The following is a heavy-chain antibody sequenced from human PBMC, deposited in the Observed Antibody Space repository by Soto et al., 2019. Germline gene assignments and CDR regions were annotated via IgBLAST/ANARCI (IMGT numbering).Heavy chain of an antibody. J-gene: IGHJ6*02. CDR1: GFTVSSDY. D-gene: IGHD5-18*01. CDR2: VYSGGTT. CDR3: AIDPGYMNGMDV. V-gene: IGHV3-66*01. Sequence: EVQLVESGGGLVQPGGSLRLSCAASGFTVSSDYMTWVRQAPGKGLEWLSTVYSGGTTYYADSVKGRFIISRDNSKNTLFLQMNNLRVEDTAMYYCAIDPGYMNGMDVWGQGTTVTVSS.